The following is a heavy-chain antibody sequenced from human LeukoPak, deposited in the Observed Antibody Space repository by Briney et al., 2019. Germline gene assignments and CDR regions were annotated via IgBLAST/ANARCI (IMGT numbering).Heavy chain of an antibody. V-gene: IGHV1-18*01. CDR2: ISANNGNT. J-gene: IGHJ5*02. D-gene: IGHD2-21*01. CDR3: ARTVGDRADP. Sequence: ASVKVSCKASGYPFTTYGCIWVRQAPGLGLEWMGWISANNGNTKYGQKFQGRVTMTTDITTETAYMELSSLRFDDTAIYYCARTVGDRADPWGQGSLVTVSS. CDR1: GYPFTTYG.